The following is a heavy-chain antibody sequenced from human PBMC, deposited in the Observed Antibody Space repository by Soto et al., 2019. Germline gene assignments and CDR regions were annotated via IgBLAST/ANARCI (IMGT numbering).Heavy chain of an antibody. Sequence: GSVEVSYRASIYTFTTSALHWVRQAPGQRLEWMGWINAGNGDTKYSEKFQGRVTITRDTSANTAYMELSSLRSEDTSVYYCARDPGTGAALRAYHFDYWGQGTLVTVSS. J-gene: IGHJ4*02. CDR3: ARDPGTGAALRAYHFDY. CDR1: IYTFTTSA. CDR2: INAGNGDT. D-gene: IGHD1-1*01. V-gene: IGHV1-3*01.